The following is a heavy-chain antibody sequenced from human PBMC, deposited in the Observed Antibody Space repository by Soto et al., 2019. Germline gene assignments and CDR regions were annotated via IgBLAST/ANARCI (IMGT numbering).Heavy chain of an antibody. CDR2: ISYDGSNK. CDR3: ARGHDYGADTPDY. J-gene: IGHJ4*02. D-gene: IGHD4-17*01. Sequence: QVQLVESGGGVVQPGRSLRLSCAASGFTFSSYAMHWVRQAPGKGLEWVAVISYDGSNKYYADSVKGRFTISRDNSKNTLYLHMNSLRAEDTAVYYCARGHDYGADTPDYWGQGTLVTVSS. V-gene: IGHV3-30-3*01. CDR1: GFTFSSYA.